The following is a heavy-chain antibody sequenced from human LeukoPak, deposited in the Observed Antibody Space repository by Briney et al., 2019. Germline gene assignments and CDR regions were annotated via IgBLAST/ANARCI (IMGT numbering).Heavy chain of an antibody. J-gene: IGHJ4*02. Sequence: GGTLRLSCAASGFTFSSYGMSWVRQAPGKGLEWVAVISYDGSNKYYADSVKGRFTISRDNSKNTLYLQMNSLRAEDTAVYYCAKDQAEYSGYEFDYWGQGTLVTVSS. D-gene: IGHD5-12*01. CDR2: ISYDGSNK. CDR3: AKDQAEYSGYEFDY. V-gene: IGHV3-30*18. CDR1: GFTFSSYG.